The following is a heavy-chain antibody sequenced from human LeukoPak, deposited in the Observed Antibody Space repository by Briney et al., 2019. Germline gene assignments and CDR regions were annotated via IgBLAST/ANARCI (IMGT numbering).Heavy chain of an antibody. Sequence: SETLSLTCAVYGGSFSGYYWSWIRQPPGKGLEWIGEINHSGSTNYNPSLKSRVTISVDTSKNQFSLKLSSVTAADTAVYYCARHQYSSGWYVGYWGQGTLVTVSS. CDR2: INHSGST. V-gene: IGHV4-34*01. D-gene: IGHD6-19*01. CDR1: GGSFSGYY. CDR3: ARHQYSSGWYVGY. J-gene: IGHJ4*02.